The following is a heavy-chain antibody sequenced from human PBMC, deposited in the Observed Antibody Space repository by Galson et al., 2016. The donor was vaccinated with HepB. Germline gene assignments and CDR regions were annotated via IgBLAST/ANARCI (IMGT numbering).Heavy chain of an antibody. Sequence: LSCAASGFTFSNYAVSWVRPAPGQGLEWVSSISGSGDTTYDADAVRGRFTISRDNSRNTLSLQMDSLRAEDSAIYYCAKGNIVQVPAAPYAWGQGALVTVSS. D-gene: IGHD2-2*01. CDR3: AKGNIVQVPAAPYA. CDR1: GFTFSNYA. CDR2: ISGSGDTT. J-gene: IGHJ5*02. V-gene: IGHV3-23*01.